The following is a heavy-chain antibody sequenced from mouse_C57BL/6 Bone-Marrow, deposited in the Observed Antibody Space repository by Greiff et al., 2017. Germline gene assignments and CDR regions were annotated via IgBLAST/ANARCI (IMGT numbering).Heavy chain of an antibody. CDR2: IYPGDGDT. Sequence: VKLQESGPELVKPGASVKISCKASGYAFSSSWMNWVKQRPGKGLEWIGRIYPGDGDTNYNGKFKGKATLTADKSSSTAYMQLSSLTSEDSAVYFCARKEGIYYYGSNYFDYWGQGTTRTVSS. J-gene: IGHJ2*01. CDR1: GYAFSSSW. V-gene: IGHV1-82*01. D-gene: IGHD1-1*01. CDR3: ARKEGIYYYGSNYFDY.